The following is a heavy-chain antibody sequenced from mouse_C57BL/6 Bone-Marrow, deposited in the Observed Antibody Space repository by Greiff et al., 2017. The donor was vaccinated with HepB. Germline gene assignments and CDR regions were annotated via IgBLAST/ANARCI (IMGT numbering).Heavy chain of an antibody. CDR1: GFTFSDYG. CDR3: ARPHYYGSSKYYFDY. V-gene: IGHV5-17*01. Sequence: EVKLMESGGGLVKPGGSLKLSCAASGFTFSDYGMHWVRQAPEKGLEWVAYISSGSSTIYYADTVKGRFTISRDNAKNTLFLQMTSLRSEDTAMYYCARPHYYGSSKYYFDYWGQGTTLTVSS. D-gene: IGHD1-1*01. J-gene: IGHJ2*01. CDR2: ISSGSSTI.